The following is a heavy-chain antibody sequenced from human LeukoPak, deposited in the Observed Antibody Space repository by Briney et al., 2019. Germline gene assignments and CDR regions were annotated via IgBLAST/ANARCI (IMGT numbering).Heavy chain of an antibody. V-gene: IGHV1-2*02. D-gene: IGHD3-16*02. J-gene: IGHJ4*02. CDR3: FSNYVWGSCRLTHFDY. CDR1: GYTFTGYY. CDR2: INPNSGGT. Sequence: ASVKVSCKASGYTFTGYYMHWVRQAPGQGLEWMGWINPNSGGTNYAQKFQGRVTMTRDTSISTACMELSRLRSDDTAVYYCFSNYVWGSCRLTHFDYWGQGTLVTVSS.